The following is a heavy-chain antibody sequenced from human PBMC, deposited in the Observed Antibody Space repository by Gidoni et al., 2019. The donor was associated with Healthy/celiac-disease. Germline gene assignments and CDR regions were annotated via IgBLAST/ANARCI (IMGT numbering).Heavy chain of an antibody. CDR2: INAGNGNT. V-gene: IGHV1-3*01. D-gene: IGHD3-10*01. Sequence: QVQLVQSGAEVKKPGASVKVSCKASGYTFTSYAMHWVRQAPGQRLEWMGWINAGNGNTKYSQKFQGRVTITRDTSASTAYMELSSLRSEDTAVYYCARGYYGSGSYYTLNYWGQGTLVTVSS. J-gene: IGHJ4*02. CDR3: ARGYYGSGSYYTLNY. CDR1: GYTFTSYA.